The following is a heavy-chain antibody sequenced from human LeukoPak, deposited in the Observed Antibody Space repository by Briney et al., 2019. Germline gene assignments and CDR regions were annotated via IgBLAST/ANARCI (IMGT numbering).Heavy chain of an antibody. Sequence: GALRLSCAASGFTFSTYATTWVRQAPGKGLECVSVISRSGSSTHYADSVKGRFTISRDNSKNTLYLQMSSLRAEDTAVYYCVKEGRPIVVDHYFDYWGQGTLVTVSS. V-gene: IGHV3-23*01. CDR1: GFTFSTYA. D-gene: IGHD1-26*01. J-gene: IGHJ4*02. CDR2: ISRSGSST. CDR3: VKEGRPIVVDHYFDY.